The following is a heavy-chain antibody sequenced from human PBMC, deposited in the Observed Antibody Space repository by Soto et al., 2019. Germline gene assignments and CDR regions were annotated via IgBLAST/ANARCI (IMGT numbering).Heavy chain of an antibody. D-gene: IGHD3-9*01. CDR2: IIPILGIA. CDR3: ARLAESPYYDILPGYAHFDY. J-gene: IGHJ4*02. CDR1: GGTFSSYT. Sequence: QVQLVQSGAEVKKPGSSVKVSCKASGGTFSSYTISWVRQAPGQGLEWMGRIIPILGIANYAQKFQGRVRITADESTIPVYMELSSLRSEDTAVYYCARLAESPYYDILPGYAHFDYWGQGTLVTVSS. V-gene: IGHV1-69*02.